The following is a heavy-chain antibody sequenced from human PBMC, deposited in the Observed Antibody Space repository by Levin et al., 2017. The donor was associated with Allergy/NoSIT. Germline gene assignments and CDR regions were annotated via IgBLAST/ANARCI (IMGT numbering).Heavy chain of an antibody. CDR1: GGSFSGYY. CDR2: INHSGST. Sequence: SETLSLTCAVYGGSFSGYYWSWIRQPPGKGLEWIGEINHSGSTNYNPSLMSRVTISVDTSKNQFSLKLSSVTAADTAVYYCARAAAGIKRRPRYYFDYWGQGTLVTVSS. V-gene: IGHV4-34*01. J-gene: IGHJ4*02. D-gene: IGHD6-13*01. CDR3: ARAAAGIKRRPRYYFDY.